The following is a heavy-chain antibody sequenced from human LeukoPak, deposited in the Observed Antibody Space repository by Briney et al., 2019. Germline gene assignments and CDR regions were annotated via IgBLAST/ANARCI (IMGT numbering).Heavy chain of an antibody. D-gene: IGHD3-16*01. Sequence: SETLSLTCSVSGMSITSRHYWGWIRQPPGKGLEWIGSTSHSDSPYYNPSLESRVTISLDTSRNQFSLKLTSVTAADTAVYYCARDLGETSLPNCFDPWGQGTLSSSPQ. CDR3: ARDLGETSLPNCFDP. CDR2: TSHSDSP. J-gene: IGHJ5*02. CDR1: GMSITSRHY. V-gene: IGHV4-38-2*02.